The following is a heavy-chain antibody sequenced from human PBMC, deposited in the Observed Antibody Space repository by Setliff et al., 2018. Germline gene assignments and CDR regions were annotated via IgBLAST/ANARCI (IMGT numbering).Heavy chain of an antibody. CDR2: IIPILGIA. CDR1: GGTFSSYA. Sequence: ASVKVSCKASGGTFSSYAISWVRQAPGQGLEWMGGIIPILGIANYAQKFQGRVTITADESTSTAYMELSSLRSEDTAVYYCAADASDYYDSSGYYYDYWGQGTLVTVSS. D-gene: IGHD3-22*01. J-gene: IGHJ4*02. CDR3: AADASDYYDSSGYYYDY. V-gene: IGHV1-69*10.